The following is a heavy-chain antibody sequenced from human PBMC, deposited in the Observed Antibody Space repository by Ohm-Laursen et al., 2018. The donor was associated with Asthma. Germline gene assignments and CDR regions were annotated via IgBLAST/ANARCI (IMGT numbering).Heavy chain of an antibody. CDR1: GGSIGHYY. CDR2: IYYTEST. CDR3: ARDRRDIVVVVAAHASGMDV. J-gene: IGHJ6*02. D-gene: IGHD2-15*01. V-gene: IGHV4-59*01. Sequence: SETLSLTCTVSGGSIGHYYWSWIRQPPGKGLEWIGYIYYTESTNYNPSLKSRVTISVDTSKSQFSLKLSSVTAEDTAVYYCARDRRDIVVVVAAHASGMDVWGQGTTVTVSS.